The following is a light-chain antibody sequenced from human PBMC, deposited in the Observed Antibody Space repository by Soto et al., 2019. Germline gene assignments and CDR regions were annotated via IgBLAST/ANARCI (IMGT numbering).Light chain of an antibody. CDR1: QSLLHRNGYNY. V-gene: IGKV2-28*01. Sequence: DIVMTQSPLSLPVTPGEPASISCRSSQSLLHRNGYNYLDWYLQKPGQSPQLLIYLVSNRASGVPDRFSGSGSGTDFTLKISRVEAEDVGVYYCMQALQTPWTFGQGTKVEIK. CDR3: MQALQTPWT. CDR2: LVS. J-gene: IGKJ1*01.